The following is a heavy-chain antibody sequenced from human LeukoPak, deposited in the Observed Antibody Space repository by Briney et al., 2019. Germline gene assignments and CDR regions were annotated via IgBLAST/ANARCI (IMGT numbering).Heavy chain of an antibody. CDR2: IYPGDSDT. Sequence: GESLKISCKGSGYSFTSYWIGRVRQMPGKGLEWMGIIYPGDSDTRYSPSFQGQVTISADKSISTAYLQWSSLKASDTAMYYCARHGYYDSSGYYYPFDYWGQGTLVTVSS. CDR1: GYSFTSYW. J-gene: IGHJ4*02. D-gene: IGHD3-22*01. CDR3: ARHGYYDSSGYYYPFDY. V-gene: IGHV5-51*01.